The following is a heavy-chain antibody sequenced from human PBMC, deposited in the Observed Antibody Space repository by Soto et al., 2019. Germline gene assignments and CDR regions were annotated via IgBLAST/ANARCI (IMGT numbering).Heavy chain of an antibody. CDR2: INHSGFT. CDR1: GGSLRGHY. CDR3: SISAVKPGATLLDS. Sequence: SETLSLTCAVSGGSLRGHYWSWIRQSPEKGLEWIGEINHSGFTNYNPTLKSRVIISRDAYKTTFSLRLLSMTAAEPVVYFCSISAVKPGATLLDSWCQRTQSTVS. J-gene: IGHJ4*02. V-gene: IGHV4-34*01. D-gene: IGHD1-26*01.